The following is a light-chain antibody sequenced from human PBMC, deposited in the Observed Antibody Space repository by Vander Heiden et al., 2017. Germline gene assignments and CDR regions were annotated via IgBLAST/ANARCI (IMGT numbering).Light chain of an antibody. J-gene: IGKJ5*01. CDR1: QSISSW. V-gene: IGKV1-5*01. Sequence: DIQLAQSPPTLAASVGDRVTITCRASQSISSWLAWDQQKPGKAPKLLSYDASSLESGVPSRFSGSGSGTEFTLNISSRQPDDFATYYCQQENSYSITFGQGTRPEIK. CDR2: DAS. CDR3: QQENSYSIT.